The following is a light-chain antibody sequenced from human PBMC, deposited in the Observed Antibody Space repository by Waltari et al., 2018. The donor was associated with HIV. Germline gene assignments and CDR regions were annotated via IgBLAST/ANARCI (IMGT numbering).Light chain of an antibody. V-gene: IGLV2-14*01. CDR2: EVS. J-gene: IGLJ3*02. Sequence: QSALTQPASVSGSPGQSITISCTATSSDIGGYKYVSWYQQQPGKAPKLMISEVSNRPSGVSNRFSGSKSGNTASLTISGLQAEDEADYYCSSYTTSSTWVFGGGTKLTVL. CDR1: SSDIGGYKY. CDR3: SSYTTSSTWV.